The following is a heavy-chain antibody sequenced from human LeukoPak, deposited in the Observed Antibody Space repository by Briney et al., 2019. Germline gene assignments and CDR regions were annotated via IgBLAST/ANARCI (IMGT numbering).Heavy chain of an antibody. CDR3: ARVSIGVSGASAFDY. D-gene: IGHD6-19*01. CDR1: GYTFTSYG. V-gene: IGHV1-18*01. CDR2: ISAYNGNT. J-gene: IGHJ4*02. Sequence: ASVKVSCKASGYTFTSYGITWVRQAPGQGLEWMGWISAYNGNTNYAQKLQGRVTMTTDTSTSTVYMELRSLRSDDTAVYYCARVSIGVSGASAFDYWGQGTLVTVSS.